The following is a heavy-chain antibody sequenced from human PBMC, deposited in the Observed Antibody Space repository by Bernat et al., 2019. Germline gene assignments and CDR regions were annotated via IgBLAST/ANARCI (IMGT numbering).Heavy chain of an antibody. J-gene: IGHJ6*02. Sequence: QVQLVQSGAEVKKPGASVKVSCKASGYTFTTYGISWVRQAPGQGLEWMGWISAYNGNTNYAQKLQGRVTMTTDTSTSTAYMELRSLRSDDTAVYYCARDVYYDDSSPEVGGMDIWGQGTTVTVSS. V-gene: IGHV1-18*04. CDR2: ISAYNGNT. D-gene: IGHD3-22*01. CDR1: GYTFTTYG. CDR3: ARDVYYDDSSPEVGGMDI.